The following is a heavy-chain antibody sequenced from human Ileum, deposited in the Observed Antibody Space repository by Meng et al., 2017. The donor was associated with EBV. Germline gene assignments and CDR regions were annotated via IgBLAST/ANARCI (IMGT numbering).Heavy chain of an antibody. Sequence: QVPLPESGPRPVNPSQTLSLTCVVSGASISSGGYHWSWIRQPPGKGLEWIGYIFSSGSPYYNPSLKNRITMSVDTSKNQFSLNLKSVTATDTAVYYCASYSEGGGGLGYWGQGTLVTVSS. V-gene: IGHV4-30-4*01. CDR1: GASISSGGYH. CDR2: IFSSGSP. CDR3: ASYSEGGGGLGY. D-gene: IGHD2-15*01. J-gene: IGHJ4*02.